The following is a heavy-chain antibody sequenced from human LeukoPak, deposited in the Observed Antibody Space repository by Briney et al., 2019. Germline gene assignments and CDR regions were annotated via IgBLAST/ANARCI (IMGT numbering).Heavy chain of an antibody. CDR3: ARGYCSSTSCAEDY. D-gene: IGHD2-2*01. CDR2: ISSSSSTI. CDR1: GFTFSSYS. Sequence: PGGSLRLSCAASGFTFSSYSMNWVRQAPGKGLEWVSYISSSSSTIYYADSVKGRFTIFRDNAKNSLYLQMNSLRDEDTAVYYCARGYCSSTSCAEDYWGQGTLVTVSS. J-gene: IGHJ4*02. V-gene: IGHV3-48*02.